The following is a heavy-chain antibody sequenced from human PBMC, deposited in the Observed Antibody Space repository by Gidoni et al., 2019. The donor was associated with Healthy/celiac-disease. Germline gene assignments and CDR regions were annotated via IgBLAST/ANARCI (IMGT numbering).Heavy chain of an antibody. J-gene: IGHJ4*02. D-gene: IGHD3-22*01. CDR1: GVTFSNYG. CDR2: VWYDGSNK. V-gene: IGHV3-33*01. Sequence: QVQLVESGGGVVQPGRSLRLSCAASGVTFSNYGMHWVRQAPGKGLEWVAVVWYDGSNKYYADSVKGRFTISRDNSKNTLYLQMNSLRAEDTAVYYCARPHGYDTSGHYFDYWGQGTLVTVSS. CDR3: ARPHGYDTSGHYFDY.